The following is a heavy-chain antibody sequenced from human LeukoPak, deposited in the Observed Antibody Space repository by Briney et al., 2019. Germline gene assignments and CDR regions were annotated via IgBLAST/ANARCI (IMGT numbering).Heavy chain of an antibody. CDR1: GFTLSDYY. V-gene: IGHV3-11*01. Sequence: KPGGSLRLSCAASGFTLSDYYISWIRQAPGKGLEWVSYSSSSGSTIYYADSVKGRFAISRDNAKNSLYLQMNSLRAEGTAVYYCARRRDFIDYWGQGTLVTVSS. CDR2: SSSSGSTI. D-gene: IGHD3/OR15-3a*01. CDR3: ARRRDFIDY. J-gene: IGHJ4*02.